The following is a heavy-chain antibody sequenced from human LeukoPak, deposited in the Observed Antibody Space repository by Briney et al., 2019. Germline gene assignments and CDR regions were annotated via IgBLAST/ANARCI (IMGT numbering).Heavy chain of an antibody. J-gene: IGHJ4*02. CDR3: ATTIRIQLRGGYFDY. V-gene: IGHV3-30*01. CDR2: ISYDGSNK. D-gene: IGHD5-18*01. CDR1: GFTFSSYA. Sequence: GGSLRLSCAASGFTFSSYAMHWVRQAPGKGLEWVAVISYDGSNKYYADSVKGRFTISRDNSKNALYLQMNSLRAEDTAVYYCATTIRIQLRGGYFDYWGQGTLVTVSS.